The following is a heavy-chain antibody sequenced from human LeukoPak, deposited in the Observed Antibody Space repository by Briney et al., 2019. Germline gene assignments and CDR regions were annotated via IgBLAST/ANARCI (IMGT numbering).Heavy chain of an antibody. J-gene: IGHJ5*02. CDR3: ARRCSSSSCHTP. D-gene: IGHD2-2*01. CDR1: GYSFTSYG. Sequence: ASAKVSFKASGYSFTSYGISWVRQAPGQGLEWMGWISPYNDNTNYAQKLQGRVTMTTDTSTSTAYMELRSLRSDDTAVYYCARRCSSSSCHTPWGQGTLVTVSS. V-gene: IGHV1-18*01. CDR2: ISPYNDNT.